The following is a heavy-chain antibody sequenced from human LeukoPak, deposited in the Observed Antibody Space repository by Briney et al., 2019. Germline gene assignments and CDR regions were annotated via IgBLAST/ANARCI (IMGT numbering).Heavy chain of an antibody. D-gene: IGHD5-24*01. CDR3: AKGDGYNYDNWFDP. CDR2: VSDSGGST. V-gene: IGHV3-23*01. Sequence: GGSLRLSCAASGFTFSGYALSWVRQAPGKGLEWVSSVSDSGGSTYYADSVKGRFTISRDNSKNTLYLQMNSLRAEDTAVYYCAKGDGYNYDNWFDPWGEGTLVTVSS. CDR1: GFTFSGYA. J-gene: IGHJ5*02.